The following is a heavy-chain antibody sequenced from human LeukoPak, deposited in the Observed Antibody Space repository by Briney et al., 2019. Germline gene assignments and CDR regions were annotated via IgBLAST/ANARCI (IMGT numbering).Heavy chain of an antibody. CDR2: INPSEGSS. CDR1: GYSFTTYD. Sequence: ASVKVPCKASGYSFTTYDIHWVRQAPGQGLEWMGIINPSEGSSSSAQKFQGRVTMTSDTSTSTVYMELSKLRSDDTAVYYCARDVSQFMGVPSVWGQGSLVTVSS. D-gene: IGHD1-26*01. J-gene: IGHJ4*02. V-gene: IGHV1-46*01. CDR3: ARDVSQFMGVPSV.